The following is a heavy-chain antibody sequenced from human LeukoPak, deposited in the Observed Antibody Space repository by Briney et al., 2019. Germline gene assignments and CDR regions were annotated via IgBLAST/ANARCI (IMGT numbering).Heavy chain of an antibody. CDR1: GFSFSNYG. Sequence: GGSLRLSCAASGFSFSNYGMNWVRQAPGKGLEWVSAISGSGGSTYYADSVKGRFTISRDNSKNTLYLQMNSLRAEDTAVYYCATIVVVVAADHFDCWGQGTLVTVSS. CDR2: ISGSGGST. J-gene: IGHJ4*02. D-gene: IGHD2-15*01. CDR3: ATIVVVVAADHFDC. V-gene: IGHV3-23*01.